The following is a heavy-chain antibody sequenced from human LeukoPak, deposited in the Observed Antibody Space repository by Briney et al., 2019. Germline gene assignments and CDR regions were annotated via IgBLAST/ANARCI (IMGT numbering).Heavy chain of an antibody. CDR3: ARHRAAGWFGELLPIDY. D-gene: IGHD3-10*01. CDR2: IYHSGST. J-gene: IGHJ4*02. Sequence: SETLSLTXAVSGYSISSGYYWGWIRQPPGKGLEWIGSIYHSGSTYYNPSLKSRVTISVDTSKNQFSLKLSSVTAADTAVYYCARHRAAGWFGELLPIDYWGQGTLVTVSS. V-gene: IGHV4-38-2*01. CDR1: GYSISSGYY.